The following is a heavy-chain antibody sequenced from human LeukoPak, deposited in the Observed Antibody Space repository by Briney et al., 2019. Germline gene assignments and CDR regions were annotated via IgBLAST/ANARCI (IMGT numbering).Heavy chain of an antibody. CDR1: GGSFSGYY. CDR2: INHSGST. J-gene: IGHJ4*02. D-gene: IGHD3-16*01. V-gene: IGHV4-34*01. CDR3: ARRAGLGYFDC. Sequence: SETLSLTCAVYGGSFSGYYWSWIRQPPGKGLEWIGEINHSGSTNYNPSLKSRVTISVDTSKNQFSLKLSSVTAADTAVYYCARRAGLGYFDCWGQGTLVTVSS.